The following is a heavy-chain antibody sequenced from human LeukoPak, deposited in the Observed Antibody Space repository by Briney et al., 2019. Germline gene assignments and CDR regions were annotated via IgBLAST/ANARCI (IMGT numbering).Heavy chain of an antibody. CDR1: GFTFSSYG. CDR2: IRYDGSNK. CDR3: ARGVVVPAAITYYYYYYMDV. D-gene: IGHD2-2*02. Sequence: GGSLRLSCAASGFTFSSYGMHWVRQAPGKGLEWVAFIRYDGSNKYYADSVKGRFTISRDNSKNTLYLQMNSLRAEDTAVYYCARGVVVPAAITYYYYYYMDVWGKGTTVTVSS. V-gene: IGHV3-30*02. J-gene: IGHJ6*03.